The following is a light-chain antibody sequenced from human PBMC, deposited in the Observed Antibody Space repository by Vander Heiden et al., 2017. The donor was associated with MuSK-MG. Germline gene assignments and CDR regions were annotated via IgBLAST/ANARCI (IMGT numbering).Light chain of an antibody. CDR1: THDVGGYNF. Sequence: QSALTQTASASGSSGQSIPISCTGTTHDVGGYNFVSWYQHHPGEAPKLIISGVRKRPSGVSDRFSASKSGSAASLTISGLLAEDGSRYYCCSLAGGTPPVVVGGGTSVTVL. J-gene: IGLJ2*01. CDR3: CSLAGGTPPVV. V-gene: IGLV2-23*02. CDR2: GVR.